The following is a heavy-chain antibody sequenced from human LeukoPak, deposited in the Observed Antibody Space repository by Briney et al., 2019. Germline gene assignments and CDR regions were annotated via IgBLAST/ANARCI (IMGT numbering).Heavy chain of an antibody. D-gene: IGHD6-19*01. CDR1: GFTFSRRW. Sequence: GGSLRLSCSASGFTFSRRWMSWIRQAPGKGLEWVSYISSSGSTIYYADSVKGRFTISRDNAKNSLFLQMNSLRAEDTAVYYCARESVAGSIFDYWGQGTLVTVSS. J-gene: IGHJ4*02. CDR3: ARESVAGSIFDY. CDR2: ISSSGSTI. V-gene: IGHV3-11*01.